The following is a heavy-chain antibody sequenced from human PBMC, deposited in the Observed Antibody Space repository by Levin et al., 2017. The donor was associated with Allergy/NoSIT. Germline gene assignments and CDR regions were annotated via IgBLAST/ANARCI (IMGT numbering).Heavy chain of an antibody. Sequence: EASVKVSCKASGYTFTGYYMHWVRQAPGQGLEWMGRINPNSGGTNYAQKFQGRVTMTRDTSISTAYMELSRLRSDDTAVYYCARDFKVLLWFRDFGGWFDPWGQGTLVTVSS. V-gene: IGHV1-2*06. CDR1: GYTFTGYY. D-gene: IGHD3-10*01. J-gene: IGHJ5*02. CDR2: INPNSGGT. CDR3: ARDFKVLLWFRDFGGWFDP.